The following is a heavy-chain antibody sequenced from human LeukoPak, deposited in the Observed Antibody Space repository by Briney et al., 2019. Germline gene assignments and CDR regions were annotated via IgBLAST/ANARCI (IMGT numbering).Heavy chain of an antibody. D-gene: IGHD2-21*01. CDR3: ARTGGPISNIVVVIADSYFDY. V-gene: IGHV4-39*01. CDR2: IYYSGST. J-gene: IGHJ4*02. Sequence: SETLSLTCTVAGGSIGSSIYYWGWIRQPPGKGLEWIGNIYYSGSTYYNPSLKSRVTISVDTSKNQFSLKPSSVTAADTAVYYCARTGGPISNIVVVIADSYFDYWGQGTLVTVSS. CDR1: GGSIGSSIYY.